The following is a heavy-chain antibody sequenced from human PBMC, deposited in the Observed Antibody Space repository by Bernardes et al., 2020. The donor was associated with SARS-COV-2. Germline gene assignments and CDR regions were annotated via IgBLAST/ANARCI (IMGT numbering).Heavy chain of an antibody. CDR3: AYSLKWWWISGNCHGVHCYSFHM. CDR2: IFWDGDK. V-gene: IGHV2-5*02. CDR1: EFALSRNGVG. Sequence: SGTTLSNPSQPLTLTCSFSEFALSRNGVGVGWIRQPPGEASEWLAIIFWDGDKRYRASLIRRLTIPTDTSKKQLVFIMTNMDPVDTATYYCAYSLKWWWISGNCHGVHCYSFHMRGQGTVGTVSA. D-gene: IGHD2-15*01. J-gene: IGHJ3*02.